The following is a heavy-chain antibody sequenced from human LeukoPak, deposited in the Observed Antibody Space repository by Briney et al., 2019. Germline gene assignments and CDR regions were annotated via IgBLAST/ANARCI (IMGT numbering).Heavy chain of an antibody. CDR1: GGSISSGSCY. V-gene: IGHV4-61*02. Sequence: SQTLSLTCTVSGGSISSGSCYWSWIRQPAGKGLEWIGRIYTSGSTNYNPSLKSRVTISVDTSKNQFSLKLSSVTAADTAVYYCARTDKPEVAATEGYFDYWGQGTLVTVSS. J-gene: IGHJ4*02. CDR2: IYTSGST. D-gene: IGHD2-15*01. CDR3: ARTDKPEVAATEGYFDY.